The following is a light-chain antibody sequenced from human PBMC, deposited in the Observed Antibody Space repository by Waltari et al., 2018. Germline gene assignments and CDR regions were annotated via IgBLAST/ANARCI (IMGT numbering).Light chain of an antibody. CDR3: HQHDRSPES. V-gene: IGKV3-20*01. J-gene: IGKJ1*01. CDR1: QSVDSNY. CDR2: GAS. Sequence: EIVLTQSPGTLSLSPGERATLSCRASQSVDSNYLAWHQQKPGQAPRLLIYGASNRATGIPDRFSGSGSGTDFTLTISRLEPEDSAVYYCHQHDRSPESFGQGTKVEMK.